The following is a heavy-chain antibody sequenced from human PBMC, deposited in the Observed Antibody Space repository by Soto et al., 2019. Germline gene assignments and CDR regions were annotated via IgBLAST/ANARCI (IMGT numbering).Heavy chain of an antibody. Sequence: QLQLQESGPGLVKPSETLSLTCTVSGGSISSSSYYWGWIRQPPGKGLEWIGSIYYSGSTYYNPSLKSRVTISVDTSKNQFSLKLSSVTAADTAVYYCARRTNIVVVPAASPGWFDPWGQGTLVTVSS. CDR1: GGSISSSSYY. CDR3: ARRTNIVVVPAASPGWFDP. J-gene: IGHJ5*02. V-gene: IGHV4-39*01. CDR2: IYYSGST. D-gene: IGHD2-2*01.